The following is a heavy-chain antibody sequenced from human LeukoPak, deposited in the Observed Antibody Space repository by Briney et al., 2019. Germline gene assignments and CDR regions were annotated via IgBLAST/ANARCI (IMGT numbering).Heavy chain of an antibody. CDR1: AYTFTSYD. V-gene: IGHV1-18*01. D-gene: IGHD3-22*01. CDR3: ARGRFYYDSSGYPSYYFDY. CDR2: ISAYNGNT. Sequence: ASVKVSCKASAYTFTSYDISWVRQAPGQGLEWMGWISAYNGNTNYAQKLQGRVTMTTDTSTSTAYMELRSLRSDDTAVYYCARGRFYYDSSGYPSYYFDYWGQGTLVTVSS. J-gene: IGHJ4*02.